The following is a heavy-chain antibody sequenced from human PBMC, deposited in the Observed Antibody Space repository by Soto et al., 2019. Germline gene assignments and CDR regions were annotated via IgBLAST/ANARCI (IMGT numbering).Heavy chain of an antibody. V-gene: IGHV3-23*01. Sequence: GGSLRLSCAASGFMFSDYAMTWARQAPGKELEWVASLDGAGGSTYYADSVRGRFTISRGNSQNTLFLQMKRLTVDDTAIYYCAAPRDEYGSGVSWFTYGMDIRGQGTTVPVS. D-gene: IGHD3-10*01. CDR1: GFMFSDYA. J-gene: IGHJ6*02. CDR2: LDGAGGST. CDR3: AAPRDEYGSGVSWFTYGMDI.